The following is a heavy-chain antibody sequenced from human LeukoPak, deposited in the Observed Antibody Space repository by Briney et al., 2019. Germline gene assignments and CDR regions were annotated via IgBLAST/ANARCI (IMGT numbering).Heavy chain of an antibody. V-gene: IGHV1-46*01. CDR1: GYTFTSYY. J-gene: IGHJ4*02. CDR3: ARDSGYYGSGSFGDY. CDR2: INPSGGST. Sequence: GASVKVSCKASGYTFTSYYMHWVRQAPGQGLEWMGIINPSGGSTSYAQRFQGRVTMNRDTSTRTVYMELSSLRSEDTAVYYCARDSGYYGSGSFGDYWGQGTLVTVSS. D-gene: IGHD3-10*01.